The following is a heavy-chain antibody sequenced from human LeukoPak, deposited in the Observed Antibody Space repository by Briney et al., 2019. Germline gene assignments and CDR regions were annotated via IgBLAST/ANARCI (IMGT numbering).Heavy chain of an antibody. CDR2: INPSGGST. CDR1: GYTFTNYH. J-gene: IGHJ3*02. V-gene: IGHV1-46*01. Sequence: ASVKVSCKASGYTFTNYHMHWVRQAPGQGLEWMGIINPSGGSTSNAQKFQGRVTMTRDMSTSTVYMELSSLRSEDTAVYYCARETTMVDAFDIWGQGTMVTVSS. CDR3: ARETTMVDAFDI. D-gene: IGHD3-10*01.